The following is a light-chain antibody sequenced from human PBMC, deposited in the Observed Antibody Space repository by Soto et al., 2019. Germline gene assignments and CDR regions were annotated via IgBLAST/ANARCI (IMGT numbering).Light chain of an antibody. J-gene: IGKJ1*01. CDR2: DAS. Sequence: DIQMTQSPSTLSASVGGRVIITCRASQNISKYLAWYQQIPGKAPKLLIYDASRLESGVPSRFSGSGSGTEFTLNISSLQPDDFATYYCQQYNNYSWTFGQGTKVDIK. CDR1: QNISKY. CDR3: QQYNNYSWT. V-gene: IGKV1-5*01.